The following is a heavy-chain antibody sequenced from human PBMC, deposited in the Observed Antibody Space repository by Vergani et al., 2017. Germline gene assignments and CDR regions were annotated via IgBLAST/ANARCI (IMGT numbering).Heavy chain of an antibody. CDR2: IRHKTDGETT. V-gene: IGHV3-15*01. D-gene: IGHD3-9*01. CDR1: GFTFNSAW. CDR3: TTPTKWELRDFFDY. Sequence: EVQPVESGGGLVKPGGSLRLSCTTSGFTFNSAWMRWVRQAPGMGPEWVARIRHKTDGETTDYSAPVKGRFTISRDDAKNTLYLQMNSLKTEDTAVYYCTTPTKWELRDFFDYWGQGTLVTVSS. J-gene: IGHJ4*02.